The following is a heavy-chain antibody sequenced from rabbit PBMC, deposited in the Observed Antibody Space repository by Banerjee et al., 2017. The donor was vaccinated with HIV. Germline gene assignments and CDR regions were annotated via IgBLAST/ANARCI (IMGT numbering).Heavy chain of an antibody. CDR2: IVTSSATT. CDR1: GFTLSSYW. J-gene: IGHJ4*01. V-gene: IGHV1S40*01. Sequence: QSLEESGGDLVKPEASLTLSCKASGFTLSSYWMCWVRQAPGKGLEWIACIVTSSATTYYASWAKGRFTISKTSSTTVTLQMTSLTAADTATYFCAKDIAGSDNYFNLWGPGTLVTVS. D-gene: IGHD4-2*01. CDR3: AKDIAGSDNYFNL.